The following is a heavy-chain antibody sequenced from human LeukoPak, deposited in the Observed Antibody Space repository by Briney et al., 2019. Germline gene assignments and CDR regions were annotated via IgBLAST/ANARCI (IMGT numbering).Heavy chain of an antibody. V-gene: IGHV3-30*01. Sequence: GGSLRLSCAASRFTFSSYAMHWVRQAPGKGLEWVAVISYDGSNKYCADSVKGRFTISRDNSKNTLYLQMNSLRAEDTAVYYCARGVTTVTTATRGYYYYYMDVWGKGTTVTVSS. D-gene: IGHD4-11*01. J-gene: IGHJ6*03. CDR3: ARGVTTVTTATRGYYYYYMDV. CDR1: RFTFSSYA. CDR2: ISYDGSNK.